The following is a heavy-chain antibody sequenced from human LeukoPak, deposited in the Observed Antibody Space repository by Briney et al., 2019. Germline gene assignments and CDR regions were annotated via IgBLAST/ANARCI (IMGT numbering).Heavy chain of an antibody. V-gene: IGHV1-18*01. J-gene: IGHJ3*02. CDR3: ATGLDIVVVPAANDAFDI. Sequence: GASVKVSCKASGYTFTSYGISWVRQAPGQGLEWMGWISAYNGNTNYAQKLQGRVTMTEDTSTDTAYMELSSLRSEDTAVYYCATGLDIVVVPAANDAFDIWGQGTMVTVSS. CDR2: ISAYNGNT. D-gene: IGHD2-2*01. CDR1: GYTFTSYG.